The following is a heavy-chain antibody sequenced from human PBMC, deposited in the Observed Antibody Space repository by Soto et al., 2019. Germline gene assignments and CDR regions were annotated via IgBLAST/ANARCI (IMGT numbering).Heavy chain of an antibody. J-gene: IGHJ4*02. Sequence: PSETLSLTCTVSGGSISSGGYYWSWIRQHPGKGLEWIGYIYYSGSTYYNPSLKSRVTISVDTSKNQFSLKLSSVTAADTAVYYCARVRRRCSSTSCYDFDYWGQGTLVTVSS. D-gene: IGHD2-2*01. CDR1: GGSISSGGYY. CDR3: ARVRRRCSSTSCYDFDY. V-gene: IGHV4-31*03. CDR2: IYYSGST.